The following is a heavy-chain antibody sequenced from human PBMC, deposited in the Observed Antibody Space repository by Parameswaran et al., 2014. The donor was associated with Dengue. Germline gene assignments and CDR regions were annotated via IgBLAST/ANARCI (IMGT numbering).Heavy chain of an antibody. CDR2: INAGNGNT. D-gene: IGHD3-10*01. Sequence: WVRQAPGQRLEWMGWINAGNGNTKYSQKFQGRVTITRDTSASTAYMELSSLRPEDTAVYYCARSITMVRGVRAGFDYWGQGTLVTVSS. J-gene: IGHJ4*02. CDR3: ARSITMVRGVRAGFDY. V-gene: IGHV1-3*01.